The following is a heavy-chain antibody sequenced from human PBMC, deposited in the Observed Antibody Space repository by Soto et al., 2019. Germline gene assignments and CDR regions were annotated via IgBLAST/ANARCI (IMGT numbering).Heavy chain of an antibody. CDR2: IYYSGST. Sequence: SETLSLTCTVSGGSISSGGYYWSWIRQPPGKGLEWIGYIYYSGSTNYNPSLKSRVTISVDTSKNQFSLKLSSVTAADTAVYYCARRWGPTFDLWGQGTLVTVSS. J-gene: IGHJ4*02. V-gene: IGHV4-61*08. D-gene: IGHD1-26*01. CDR3: ARRWGPTFDL. CDR1: GGSISSGGYY.